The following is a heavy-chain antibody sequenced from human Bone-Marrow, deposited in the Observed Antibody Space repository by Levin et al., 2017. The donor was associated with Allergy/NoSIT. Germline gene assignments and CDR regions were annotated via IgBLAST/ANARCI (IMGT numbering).Heavy chain of an antibody. CDR1: GFTVSSNY. D-gene: IGHD2-8*01. J-gene: IGHJ4*02. CDR3: ASAPCTNGVSCGFDY. Sequence: GGSLRLSCAASGFTVSSNYMSWVRQAPGKGLESVSVIYSDGDTYYADSVKGRFTISRDNSKNMLYLQMNSLRAEDTSVYYCASAPCTNGVSCGFDYWGQGTLVTVSS. V-gene: IGHV3-66*01. CDR2: IYSDGDT.